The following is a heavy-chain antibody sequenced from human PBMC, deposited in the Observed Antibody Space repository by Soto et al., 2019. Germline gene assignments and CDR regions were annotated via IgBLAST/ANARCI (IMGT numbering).Heavy chain of an antibody. Sequence: GGSLRLSCAASGFTFSSYAMGWVRQGPGKGLEWVAVVSIGGSTHYADSVRGRFTISRDNSKNTLSPQMNSLTAEDTAVYFCAKRRGAGGHFDYWGQGALVTVSS. J-gene: IGHJ4*02. CDR3: AKRRGAGGHFDY. CDR1: GFTFSSYA. D-gene: IGHD2-15*01. V-gene: IGHV3-23*01. CDR2: VSIGGST.